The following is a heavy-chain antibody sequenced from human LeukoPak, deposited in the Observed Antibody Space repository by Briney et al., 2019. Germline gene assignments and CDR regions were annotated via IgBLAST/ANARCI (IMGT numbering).Heavy chain of an antibody. J-gene: IGHJ3*02. CDR1: GYTFTSYD. CDR3: ARDRPYYYDSSGYYFGGHDAFDI. D-gene: IGHD3-22*01. CDR2: MNPNSGNT. Sequence: ASVKVSCKASGYTFTSYDINWVQQATGQGLEWMGWMNPNSGNTGYAQKFQGRVTMTRNTSISTAYMELSSLRSEDTAVYYCARDRPYYYDSSGYYFGGHDAFDIWGQGTMATVSS. V-gene: IGHV1-8*01.